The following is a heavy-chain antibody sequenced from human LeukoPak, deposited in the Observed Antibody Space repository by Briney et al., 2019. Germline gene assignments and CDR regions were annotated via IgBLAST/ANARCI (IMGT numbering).Heavy chain of an antibody. J-gene: IGHJ4*02. D-gene: IGHD3-10*01. CDR3: ARDTYYYGSGSYTRNFDY. V-gene: IGHV1-69*06. CDR1: GGTFSSYA. Sequence: ASMKVSCKASGGTFSSYAISWVRQAPGQGLEWMGGIIPIFGTANYAQKFQGRVTITADKSTSTAYMELSSLRSEDTAVYYCARDTYYYGSGSYTRNFDYWGQGALVTVSS. CDR2: IIPIFGTA.